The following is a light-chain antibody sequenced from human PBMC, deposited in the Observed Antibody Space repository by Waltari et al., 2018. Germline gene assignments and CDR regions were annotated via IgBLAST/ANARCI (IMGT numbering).Light chain of an antibody. CDR3: CSYAGRYTYV. V-gene: IGLV2-11*01. CDR1: SSDVGGYNY. Sequence: TGASSDVGGYNYVSWYQQPPGKDPKLMIYDVSKRPSGVPDRFSGSKSGDTASLTISGLRAEDEADYYCCSYAGRYTYVFGTGTKVTVL. CDR2: DVS. J-gene: IGLJ1*01.